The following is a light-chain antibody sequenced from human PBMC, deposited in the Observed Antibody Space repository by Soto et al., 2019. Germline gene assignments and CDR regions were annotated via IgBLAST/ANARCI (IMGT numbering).Light chain of an antibody. J-gene: IGLJ1*01. CDR1: SSDVGGYNY. V-gene: IGLV2-14*01. Sequence: QSVLTRAASESGSPGQSITISRTGTSSDVGGYNYVSWYQQQPGKAPKFMIYDVTNRPSGVSNRFSGSKSGNTASLTISGLQAEDEADYYCCSYTTSNTRQIVFGTGTKVTVL. CDR2: DVT. CDR3: CSYTTSNTRQIV.